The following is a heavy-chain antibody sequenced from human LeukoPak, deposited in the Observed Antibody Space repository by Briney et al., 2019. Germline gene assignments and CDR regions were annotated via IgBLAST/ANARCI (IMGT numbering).Heavy chain of an antibody. Sequence: SQTLSLTCAISGDSVSSNSTAWNWVRQSPSRGLEWLGLTYYSSKWYNEYADSVKSRITINPDTSKNQFSLHLNSVTPEDTAVYYCGRGITGRNDYWGQGTLVTVS. V-gene: IGHV6-1*01. CDR3: GRGITGRNDY. J-gene: IGHJ4*02. CDR1: GDSVSSNSTA. CDR2: TYYSSKWYN. D-gene: IGHD1-26*01.